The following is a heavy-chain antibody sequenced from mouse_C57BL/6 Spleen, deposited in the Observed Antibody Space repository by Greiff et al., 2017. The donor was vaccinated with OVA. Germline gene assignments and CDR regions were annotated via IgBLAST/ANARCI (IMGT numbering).Heavy chain of an antibody. V-gene: IGHV1-4*01. CDR2: INPSSGYT. J-gene: IGHJ1*03. Sequence: VKLVESGAELARPGASVKMSCKASGYTFTSYTMHWVKQRPGQGLEWIGYINPSSGYTKYNQKFKDKATLTADKSSSTAYMQLSSLTSEDSAVYYCARDGSNDWYFDVWGTGTTVTVSS. D-gene: IGHD1-1*01. CDR3: ARDGSNDWYFDV. CDR1: GYTFTSYT.